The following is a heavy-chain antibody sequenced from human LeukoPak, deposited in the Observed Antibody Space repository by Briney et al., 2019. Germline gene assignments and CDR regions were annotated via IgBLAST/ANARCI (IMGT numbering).Heavy chain of an antibody. Sequence: SETLSLTCTVSGGSISNSSFYWGWIRQSPGKGLEWIGSMYSSEITYYNPSLKSRVTISVDTSKNQFSLKLSSVTAADTAVYYCAREGIAAARTFDYWGQGTLVTVSS. CDR3: AREGIAAARTFDY. V-gene: IGHV4-39*02. D-gene: IGHD6-13*01. CDR2: MYSSEIT. CDR1: GGSISNSSFY. J-gene: IGHJ4*02.